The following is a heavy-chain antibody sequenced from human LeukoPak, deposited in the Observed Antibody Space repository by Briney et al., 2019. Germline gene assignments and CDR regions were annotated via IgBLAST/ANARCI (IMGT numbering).Heavy chain of an antibody. CDR2: IYHSGST. D-gene: IGHD1-26*01. CDR3: ASLRIVGAVGPDAFDI. CDR1: GFTFSSYG. Sequence: GSLRLSCAASGFTFSSYGMSWDRQAPGKGLEWIGSIYHSGSTYYNPSLKSRVTISVDTSKNQFSLKLSSVTAADTAVYYCASLRIVGAVGPDAFDIWGQGTMVTVSS. J-gene: IGHJ3*02. V-gene: IGHV4-38-2*01.